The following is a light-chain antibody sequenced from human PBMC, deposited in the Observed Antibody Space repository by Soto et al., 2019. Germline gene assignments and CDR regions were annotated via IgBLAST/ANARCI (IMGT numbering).Light chain of an antibody. CDR2: GAS. CDR1: QGIINH. V-gene: IGKV1-27*01. Sequence: DIQMTQSPSSLSASVGDTVTITCRASQGIINHLAWYQQRPGKVPNLLIYGASTLHSGVPSRFRGSGSGTHFTLTISSLQPEDFAAYYCQKYHRALGTFGQGTRLEIK. CDR3: QKYHRALGT. J-gene: IGKJ5*01.